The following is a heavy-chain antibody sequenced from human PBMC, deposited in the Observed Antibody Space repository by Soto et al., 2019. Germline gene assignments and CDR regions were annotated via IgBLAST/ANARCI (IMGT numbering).Heavy chain of an antibody. D-gene: IGHD3-3*01. J-gene: IGHJ3*02. CDR2: TYYRSKWYN. CDR3: ARGRFNAFGI. Sequence: SQTLSLTCAISGDSVSSNSVALNWIRQSPSRGLEWLGRTYYRSKWYNDYGVTVKGRITINPDTSKNQFSLQLNSVTPEDTAVYYCARGRFNAFGIWGQGTMVTVSS. CDR1: GDSVSSNSVA. V-gene: IGHV6-1*01.